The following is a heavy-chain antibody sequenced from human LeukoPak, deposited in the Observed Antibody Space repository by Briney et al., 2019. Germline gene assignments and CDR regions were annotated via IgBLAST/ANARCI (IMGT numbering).Heavy chain of an antibody. J-gene: IGHJ4*02. CDR1: GFTFSSIA. CDR2: ISGSGGGT. CDR3: AKDLGRYRNNFFDY. Sequence: GGSLRLSCAASGFTFSSIAMSWVRQAPDKGLEWVSTISGSGGGTYYADSVKGRFTISRDDSKNTLYLQMNSLRADDTAVYYCAKDLGRYRNNFFDYGGQGNLVTVSS. D-gene: IGHD1-26*01. V-gene: IGHV3-23*01.